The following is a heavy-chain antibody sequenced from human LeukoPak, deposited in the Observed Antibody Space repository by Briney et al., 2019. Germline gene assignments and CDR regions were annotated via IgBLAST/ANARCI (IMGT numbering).Heavy chain of an antibody. CDR2: IYSSGST. Sequence: GGSLRLSCAASGFSVNSNYMSWVRQAPGKGLEWVSVIYSSGSTYYADSVKGRFTISRDNSKNTLHLQMNTLRAEDTAVYYCASRIATAGSVDYWGQGTQVTVSS. CDR3: ASRIATAGSVDY. CDR1: GFSVNSNY. V-gene: IGHV3-53*01. D-gene: IGHD6-13*01. J-gene: IGHJ4*02.